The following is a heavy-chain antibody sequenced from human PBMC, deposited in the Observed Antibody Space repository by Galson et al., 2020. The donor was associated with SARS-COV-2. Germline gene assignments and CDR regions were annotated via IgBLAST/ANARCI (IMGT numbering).Heavy chain of an antibody. CDR1: GDSVSSNSAA. D-gene: IGHD1-1*01. J-gene: IGHJ6*03. CDR2: TYYRSKWYN. CDR3: ARDTTGTPPYYYYYYMDV. V-gene: IGHV6-1*01. Sequence: SQTLSLTCAISGDSVSSNSAAWNWIRQSPSRGLEWLGRTYYRSKWYNDYAVSVKSRITINPDTSKNQFSLQLNSVTPEDTAVYYCARDTTGTPPYYYYYYMDVWGKGTTVTVSS.